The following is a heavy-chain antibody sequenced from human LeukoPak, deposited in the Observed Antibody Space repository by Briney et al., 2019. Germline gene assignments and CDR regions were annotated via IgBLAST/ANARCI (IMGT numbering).Heavy chain of an antibody. CDR3: ARREYYDRGGNDAFDI. V-gene: IGHV4-34*01. CDR1: GGSFSGYY. Sequence: SETLSLTCAVYGGSFSGYYWSWIRQPPGEGLEWIGEINHSGSTKYNPSLKSRVTISVDTSKNQFSLKLSSVTAADTAVHYCARREYYDRGGNDAFDIWGQGTMVTVSS. D-gene: IGHD3-16*01. J-gene: IGHJ3*02. CDR2: INHSGST.